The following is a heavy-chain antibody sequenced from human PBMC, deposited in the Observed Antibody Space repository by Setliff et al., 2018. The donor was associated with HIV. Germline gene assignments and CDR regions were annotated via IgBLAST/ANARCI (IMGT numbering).Heavy chain of an antibody. CDR2: IGGSGSAI. V-gene: IGHV3-48*01. D-gene: IGHD3-22*01. J-gene: IGHJ4*02. CDR3: VRDASPDYDSGGYSAGGH. CDR1: GFIFNTYS. Sequence: GESLKISCAVPGFIFNTYSMNWVRQAPGKGLEWVSYIGGSGSAIYYADSVKGRFTISRDDAKNSLYLQLNSLRAEDTAVYYCVRDASPDYDSGGYSAGGHWGRGTLVTVSS.